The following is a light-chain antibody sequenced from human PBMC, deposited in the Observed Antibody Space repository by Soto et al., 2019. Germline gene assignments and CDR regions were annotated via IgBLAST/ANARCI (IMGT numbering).Light chain of an antibody. V-gene: IGLV3-21*02. CDR2: DDS. CDR1: NVGTKS. Sequence: SYELTQPPSVSVAPGQTASIACGGDNVGTKSVHWYQQRPGQAPVLVVYDDSDRPSGIPERFSGSNSGNTATLTITRVEAGDEADYYCQVWESAFIFGGGTKATVL. CDR3: QVWESAFI. J-gene: IGLJ2*01.